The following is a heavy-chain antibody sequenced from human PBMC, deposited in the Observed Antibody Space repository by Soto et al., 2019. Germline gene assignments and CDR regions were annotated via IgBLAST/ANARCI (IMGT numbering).Heavy chain of an antibody. D-gene: IGHD6-19*01. CDR2: ISGSGGST. J-gene: IGHJ3*02. Sequence: EVQLLESGGGLVQPGGSLRLSCAASGFTFSSYAMSWVRQAPGKGLEWVSAISGSGGSTYYADSVKGRFTISRDNSKNTLYLQMNSLRAEDTAVYYCAKDRGQYSSGFVVEAFDIWGEGTMVTVSS. V-gene: IGHV3-23*01. CDR1: GFTFSSYA. CDR3: AKDRGQYSSGFVVEAFDI.